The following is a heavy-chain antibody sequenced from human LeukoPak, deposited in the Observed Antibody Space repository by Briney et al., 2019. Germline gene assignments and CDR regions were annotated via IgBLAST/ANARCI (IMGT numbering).Heavy chain of an antibody. CDR1: GFTVSTNY. Sequence: PGGSLRLSCAASGFTVSTNYMSWVRQAPGKGLEWVSIIYSDDSTYYADSVKGRFTISRDNSKNTLYLQMNSLRAEDTALYYCARTAVGTETDYFDYWGQGTLVTVSS. V-gene: IGHV3-66*01. CDR2: IYSDDST. CDR3: ARTAVGTETDYFDY. D-gene: IGHD4-23*01. J-gene: IGHJ4*02.